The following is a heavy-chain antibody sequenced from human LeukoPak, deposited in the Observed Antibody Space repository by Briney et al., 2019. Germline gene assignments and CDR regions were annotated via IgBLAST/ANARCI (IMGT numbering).Heavy chain of an antibody. D-gene: IGHD2-2*01. CDR3: AREKYCSSSSCYPLFDP. V-gene: IGHV3-7*01. CDR2: IKEDGSGK. Sequence: GGSLRLSCAASGLTFSTYWMSWVRQAPGKGLEWVANIKEDGSGKYYVDSVKGRFTISGDNAKNSLYLQMNSLRAEDTAVYYCAREKYCSSSSCYPLFDPWGQGTLVTVSS. J-gene: IGHJ5*02. CDR1: GLTFSTYW.